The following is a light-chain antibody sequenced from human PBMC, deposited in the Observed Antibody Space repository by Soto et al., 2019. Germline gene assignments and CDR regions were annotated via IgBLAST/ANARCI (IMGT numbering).Light chain of an antibody. CDR3: QPYDHWPPLRT. CDR2: GAS. J-gene: IGKJ1*01. V-gene: IGKV3-15*01. Sequence: EIVMTQSPATLSVSPGERATLSCRASQSISKNLAWYQQKPGQAPRLLIYGASTRVTGIPDRFSSSGSATEFTLTSCSLQSDDFAVYWCQPYDHWPPLRTFGQGTKLEIK. CDR1: QSISKN.